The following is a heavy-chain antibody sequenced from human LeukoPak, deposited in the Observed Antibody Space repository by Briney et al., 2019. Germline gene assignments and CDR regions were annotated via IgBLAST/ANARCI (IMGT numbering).Heavy chain of an antibody. CDR2: INAGNGNT. V-gene: IGHV1-3*01. CDR1: GYTFTSYY. CDR3: ARDSFAVGSPTFDY. Sequence: ASVKVSCKASGYTFTSYYMHWVRQAPGQRLEWMGWINAGNGNTKYSQKFQGRVTITRDTSASTAYMELSSLRSEDTAVYYCARDSFAVGSPTFDYWGQGTLVTVSS. J-gene: IGHJ4*02. D-gene: IGHD3-10*01.